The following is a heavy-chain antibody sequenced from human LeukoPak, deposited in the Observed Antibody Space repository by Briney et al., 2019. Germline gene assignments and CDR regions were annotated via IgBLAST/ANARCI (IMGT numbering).Heavy chain of an antibody. CDR1: GFTFSSSG. CDR3: AKDNYDYGDYDGGDY. CDR2: IRYDGSNK. J-gene: IGHJ4*02. D-gene: IGHD4-17*01. Sequence: GGSLRLSCAASGFTFSSSGMHWVRQGPGKGLEWVAFIRYDGSNKYYADSVKGRFTISRDNSKNTMYMQMSSLRAEDTAVYYCAKDNYDYGDYDGGDYWGQGTLVTVFS. V-gene: IGHV3-30*02.